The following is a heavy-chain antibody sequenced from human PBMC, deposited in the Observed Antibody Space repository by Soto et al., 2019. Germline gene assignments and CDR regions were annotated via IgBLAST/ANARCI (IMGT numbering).Heavy chain of an antibody. CDR2: INPSGGST. D-gene: IGHD6-13*01. CDR3: ARPYSSSWYTAGAEFDY. V-gene: IGHV1-46*01. Sequence: ASVKVSCKASGYTFTSYYMHWVRQAPGQGLEWMGIINPSGGSTSYAQKFQGRVTMTRDTSTSTVYMELSSLRSEDTAVYYCARPYSSSWYTAGAEFDYWGQGTLVTVSS. J-gene: IGHJ4*02. CDR1: GYTFTSYY.